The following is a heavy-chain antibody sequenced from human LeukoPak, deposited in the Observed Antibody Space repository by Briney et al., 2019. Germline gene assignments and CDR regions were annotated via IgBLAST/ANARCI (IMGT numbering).Heavy chain of an antibody. J-gene: IGHJ4*02. D-gene: IGHD3-10*01. CDR1: GFTFSSYA. CDR2: ISGGGSTT. CDR3: AKNGDYYGSGSLDY. Sequence: PGGSLRLSCVVSGFTFSSYAMSWVRQAPGKGLEWVTVISGGGSTTYYADSVKGRFTISRDNSKNMLYLQMTSLRAEDTAVYNCAKNGDYYGSGSLDYWGQGTLVTVSS. V-gene: IGHV3-23*01.